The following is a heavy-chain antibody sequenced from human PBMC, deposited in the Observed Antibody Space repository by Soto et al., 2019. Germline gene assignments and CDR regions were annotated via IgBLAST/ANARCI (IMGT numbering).Heavy chain of an antibody. CDR3: ARGDYGTGGYPFPYFDY. Sequence: HEHLVQSGAEVKRPGASLKVSCKASGYSFTGYYIHWVRQAPGQGLEWMGWINPDSGATNYAQNCQGRVTLTSDKSISTASMDLTSLTSDDTAVYYGARGDYGTGGYPFPYFDYWGQGTLVIGSS. CDR2: INPDSGAT. CDR1: GYSFTGYY. D-gene: IGHD2-8*02. V-gene: IGHV1-2*02. J-gene: IGHJ4*02.